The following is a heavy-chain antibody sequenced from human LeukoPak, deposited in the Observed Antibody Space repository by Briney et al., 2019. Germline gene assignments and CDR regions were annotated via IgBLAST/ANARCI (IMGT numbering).Heavy chain of an antibody. V-gene: IGHV4-30-2*01. CDR1: VDSLSRGGYS. CDR2: IYHSGST. J-gene: IGHJ3*02. CDR3: ASGNAGYDRDSFDI. Sequence: SQTLSLTCAVSVDSLSRGGYSWSWVRQPPGGGLEWVGYIYHSGSTYYNPSLQSRVTISLDRSKNQFSLKLSSMTAADTAVYYCASGNAGYDRDSFDIWGQGTMVTVSS. D-gene: IGHD5-12*01.